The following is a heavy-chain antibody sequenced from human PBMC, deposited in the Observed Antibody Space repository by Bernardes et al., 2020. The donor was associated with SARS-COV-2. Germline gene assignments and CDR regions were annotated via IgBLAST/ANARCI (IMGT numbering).Heavy chain of an antibody. J-gene: IGHJ4*02. CDR1: GFIFSSYW. CDR2: INEDGSIT. V-gene: IGHV3-74*01. CDR3: TRDIGGAASY. Sequence: GGSLRLSCAPSGFIFSSYWMHWVRQAPGKGLVWVSRINEDGSITNYADSVKGRFTISRDNAKNTLYLEMNSLRLEDTAVYYCTRDIGGAASYWGQGTLVTVSS. D-gene: IGHD3-10*01.